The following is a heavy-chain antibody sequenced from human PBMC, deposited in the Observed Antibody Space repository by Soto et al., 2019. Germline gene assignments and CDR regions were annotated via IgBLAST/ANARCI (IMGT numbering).Heavy chain of an antibody. CDR3: ARHATYYDILSGYYFDY. CDR2: IYPGDSVT. V-gene: IGHV5-51*07. J-gene: IGHJ4*02. Sequence: GESLKISCKGSGYSFTSYKIAWVHQMPGKGLEWMGIIYPGDSVTRYSPSFPGQVTISADKSTSTAYLQWSSLKASDTAMYYCARHATYYDILSGYYFDYWGQGTLVTVSS. D-gene: IGHD3-9*01. CDR1: GYSFTSYK.